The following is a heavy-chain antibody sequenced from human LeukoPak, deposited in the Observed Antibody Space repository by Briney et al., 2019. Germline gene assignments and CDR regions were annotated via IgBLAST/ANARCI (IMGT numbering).Heavy chain of an antibody. Sequence: PSETLSLTCTVSGGSISSSSYYWGWIRQPPGKGLEWIGSIYYSGSTYYNPSLKSRVTISVDTSKNQFSLKLSSVTAADTAVYYCAETYYGSGKGPWGQGTLVTVSS. J-gene: IGHJ5*02. CDR3: AETYYGSGKGP. CDR1: GGSISSSSYY. CDR2: IYYSGST. D-gene: IGHD3-10*01. V-gene: IGHV4-39*01.